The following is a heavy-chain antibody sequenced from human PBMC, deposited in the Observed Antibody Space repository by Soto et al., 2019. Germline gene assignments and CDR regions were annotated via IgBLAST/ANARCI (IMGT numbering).Heavy chain of an antibody. V-gene: IGHV3-72*01. CDR1: GFTFSDHF. D-gene: IGHD4-17*01. CDR3: ARGGVDYGDYWYFDL. Sequence: EVQLVESGGGLVQPGGSLRLSCAASGFTFSDHFMDWVRQAPGKGLEWVGRTRNKVNSYTTEYAASVKGRFTISRDDSKLSLFLQIHSLKTDDTAVYYCARGGVDYGDYWYFDLWGRGTLVTVSS. J-gene: IGHJ2*01. CDR2: TRNKVNSYTT.